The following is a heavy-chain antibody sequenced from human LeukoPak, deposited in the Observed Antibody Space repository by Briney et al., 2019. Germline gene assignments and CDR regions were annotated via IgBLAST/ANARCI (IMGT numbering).Heavy chain of an antibody. CDR1: GFTVSSNY. J-gene: IGHJ6*02. CDR2: IYSGGST. CDR3: ARDLHYYGMDF. Sequence: GGSLRPLCAASGFTVSSNYMSWVRQAPGKGLEWVSVIYSGGSTYYADSVKGRFTISRDNSKNTLFLQMNSLRAEDTAVYYCARDLHYYGMDFWGQGTTVTVSS. V-gene: IGHV3-53*01.